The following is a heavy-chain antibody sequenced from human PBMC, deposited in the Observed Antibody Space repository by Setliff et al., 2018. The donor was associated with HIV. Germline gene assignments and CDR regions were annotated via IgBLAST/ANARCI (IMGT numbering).Heavy chain of an antibody. CDR2: VYWSGTT. CDR3: ARTTRHDGAAYDAFYL. J-gene: IGHJ3*01. Sequence: SETLSLTCIVSGDSIRGGDFYWTLIRQSPGKGLEWIGYVYWSGTTHYNPSLNGRVTISVDTSENQFSLKLDSLTAADSAVYYCARTTRHDGAAYDAFYLWGQGTLVT. CDR1: GDSIRGGDFY. V-gene: IGHV4-30-4*01. D-gene: IGHD1-1*01.